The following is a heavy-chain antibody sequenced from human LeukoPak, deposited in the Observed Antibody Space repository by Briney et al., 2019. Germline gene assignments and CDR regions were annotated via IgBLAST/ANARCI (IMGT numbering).Heavy chain of an antibody. CDR3: ARGYSSSWYWNNYCYYHYMDV. D-gene: IGHD6-13*01. V-gene: IGHV1-8*03. CDR2: MNPNSGNR. Sequence: ASVKVSCKASGYTFTSYDINWVRQATGQGLEWMGWMNPNSGNRGYAQKFQSRVTITRNTSISTAYMQLNSLRSEDTAVYYCARGYSSSWYWNNYCYYHYMDVWGKGTTVTVSS. CDR1: GYTFTSYD. J-gene: IGHJ6*03.